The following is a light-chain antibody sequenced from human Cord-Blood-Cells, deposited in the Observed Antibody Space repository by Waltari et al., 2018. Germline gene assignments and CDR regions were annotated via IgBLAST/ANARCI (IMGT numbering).Light chain of an antibody. V-gene: IGKV1-5*01. CDR2: VAS. J-gene: IGKJ1*01. CDR1: QSISSW. Sequence: DIQMTQSPSTLSASVGDRVTIPCRASQSISSWLAWYQQKPGKAPKLLIYVASSLESGVPSRFSGSGSGTEFTLTISSLQPDDFATYYCQQYNSYSTFGQGTKVEIK. CDR3: QQYNSYST.